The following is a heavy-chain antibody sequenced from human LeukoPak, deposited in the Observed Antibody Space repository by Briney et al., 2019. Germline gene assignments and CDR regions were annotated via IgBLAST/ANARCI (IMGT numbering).Heavy chain of an antibody. J-gene: IGHJ5*02. V-gene: IGHV4-39*01. D-gene: IGHD6-19*01. CDR1: GGSTSSSSYY. CDR2: IYYSGST. CDR3: ARHAGYSSGWVSS. Sequence: SETLSLTCTVSGGSTSSSSYYWGWIRQPPGKGLEWIGSIYYSGSTYYNPSLKSRVTISVDTSKNQFSLKLSSVTAADTAVYYCARHAGYSSGWVSSWGQGTLVTVSS.